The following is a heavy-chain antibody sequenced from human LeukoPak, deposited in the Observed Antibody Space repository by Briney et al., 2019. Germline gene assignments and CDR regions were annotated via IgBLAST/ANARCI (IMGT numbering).Heavy chain of an antibody. V-gene: IGHV1-2*02. CDR2: INGNSGGT. CDR3: ARDSSSIVGADPYYFDY. J-gene: IGHJ4*02. Sequence: GASVKVSCKASGYTLTGYYMHWVRQAPGQGPEWMGWINGNSGGTKYAQKFEGRVTMTSDTSTSTVQMDLGTLRSDDTAVYYCARDSSSIVGADPYYFDYWGQGTLVTVSS. CDR1: GYTLTGYY. D-gene: IGHD1-26*01.